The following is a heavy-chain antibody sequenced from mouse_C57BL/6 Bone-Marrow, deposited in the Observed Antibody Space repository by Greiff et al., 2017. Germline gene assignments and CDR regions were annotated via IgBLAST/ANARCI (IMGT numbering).Heavy chain of an antibody. D-gene: IGHD2-3*01. CDR2: INPNNGGT. J-gene: IGHJ3*01. CDR3: AQEAYDGYYEAWFAY. V-gene: IGHV1-18*01. CDR1: GYTFTDYN. Sequence: EVQLQQSGPELVKPGASVKIPCKASGYTFTDYNMDWVKQSHGKSLEWIGDINPNNGGTIYNQKFKGKATLTVDKSSSTAYMELRSLTSEDTAVYYCAQEAYDGYYEAWFAYWGQGTLVTVSA.